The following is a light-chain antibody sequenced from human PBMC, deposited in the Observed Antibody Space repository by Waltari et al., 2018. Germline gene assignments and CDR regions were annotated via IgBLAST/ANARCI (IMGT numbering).Light chain of an antibody. J-gene: IGKJ4*01. CDR1: QGISSY. CDR3: QQLNSYPL. Sequence: DIQLTQSPSFLSASVGDRVTITCRASQGISSYLAWYQQKPGKAPKLLIYAASTLQSGFPSRFSGSGSGTEFTLTISSLQPEDFATYYCQQLNSYPLFGGGTKVEIK. CDR2: AAS. V-gene: IGKV1-9*01.